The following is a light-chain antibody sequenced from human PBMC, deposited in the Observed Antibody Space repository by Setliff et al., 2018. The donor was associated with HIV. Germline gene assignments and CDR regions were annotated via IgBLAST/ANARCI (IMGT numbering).Light chain of an antibody. CDR3: SSYTSSSTLV. V-gene: IGLV2-14*03. CDR2: DVS. J-gene: IGLJ3*02. Sequence: QSALTQPASVSGSPGQSITISCTGTSSDVGGHNYVSWYQQHPGKAPKLMIYDVSNRPSGVSNRFSGSKSGNTASLTISGLQAEDEADYYCSSYTSSSTLVFGGGTQLTV. CDR1: SSDVGGHNY.